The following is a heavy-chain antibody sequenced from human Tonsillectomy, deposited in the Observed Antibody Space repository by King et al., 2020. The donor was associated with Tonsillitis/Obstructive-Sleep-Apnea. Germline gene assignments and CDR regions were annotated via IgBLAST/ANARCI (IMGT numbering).Heavy chain of an antibody. CDR3: ARASGIAADFDY. CDR2: INHSGST. V-gene: IGHV4-34*01. CDR1: GGSFSGYY. Sequence: QVQLQQWGAGLLKPSETLSLTCAVYGGSFSGYYWSWIRQPPGKGLEWIGGINHSGSTNYNPSLKSRVTISVDTSKNPFSLKLSSVTAADTAVYYCARASGIAADFDYWGQGTLVTVSS. J-gene: IGHJ4*02. D-gene: IGHD6-25*01.